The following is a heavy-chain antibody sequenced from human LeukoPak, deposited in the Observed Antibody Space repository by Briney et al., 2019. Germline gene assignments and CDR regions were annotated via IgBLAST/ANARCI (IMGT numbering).Heavy chain of an antibody. CDR2: SNPSGGST. Sequence: ASVKVSCKASGYTFTSYYMHWVRQAPGQGLEWMGISNPSGGSTSYAQKFQGRVTMTRDTSTSTVYMELSSLRSEDTAVYYCARDGISGMYYYGSGRDWFDPWGQGTLVTVSS. D-gene: IGHD3-10*01. CDR3: ARDGISGMYYYGSGRDWFDP. J-gene: IGHJ5*02. CDR1: GYTFTSYY. V-gene: IGHV1-46*01.